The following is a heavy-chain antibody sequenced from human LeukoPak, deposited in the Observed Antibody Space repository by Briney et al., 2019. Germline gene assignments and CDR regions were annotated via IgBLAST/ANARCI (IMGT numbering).Heavy chain of an antibody. CDR3: ARQVQSGNGNFDY. V-gene: IGHV5-51*01. CDR2: VYPTYSDA. CDR1: GYSFTNYW. Sequence: GESLKISCKGYGYSFTNYWIGWVRQMPGKGLEWMSIVYPTYSDARYSPSFQGQVTVSAHKSINTACLQWSSLKDSDTAMYYCARQVQSGNGNFDYWGQGSLVTVSS. J-gene: IGHJ4*02. D-gene: IGHD3-3*01.